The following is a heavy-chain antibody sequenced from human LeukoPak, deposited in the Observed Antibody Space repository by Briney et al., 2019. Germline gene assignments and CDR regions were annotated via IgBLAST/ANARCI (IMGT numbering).Heavy chain of an antibody. Sequence: ASVKVSCKASGYTFTAYYMHWVRQALGQGLEWMGWIADSGATNYVQKFQGRVTMTRDTSISTAYMELSRLRSDDTAVYYCVRDGVAAPEEFDYWGQGTLVTVSS. J-gene: IGHJ4*02. CDR1: GYTFTAYY. V-gene: IGHV1-2*02. CDR3: VRDGVAAPEEFDY. CDR2: IADSGAT. D-gene: IGHD2-15*01.